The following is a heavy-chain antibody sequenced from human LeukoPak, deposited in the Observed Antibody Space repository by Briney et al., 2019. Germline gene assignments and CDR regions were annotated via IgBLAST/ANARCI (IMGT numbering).Heavy chain of an antibody. V-gene: IGHV3-21*01. D-gene: IGHD2-2*01. CDR1: GFTFSSYS. CDR2: ISSSSSYI. Sequence: GGSLRLPCAASGFTFSSYSMNWVRQAPGKGLEWVSSISSSSSYIYYADSVKGRFTISRDNAKNSLYLQMNSLRAEDTAVYYCARVEYCSSTSCPWDYWGQGTLVTVSP. CDR3: ARVEYCSSTSCPWDY. J-gene: IGHJ4*02.